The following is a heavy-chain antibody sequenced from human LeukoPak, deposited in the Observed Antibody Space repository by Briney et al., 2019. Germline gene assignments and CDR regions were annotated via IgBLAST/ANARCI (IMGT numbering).Heavy chain of an antibody. CDR1: GYTFTNYD. Sequence: ASVKVSCKASGYTFTNYDINWVRQATGQGLEWMGWMNPNSGNTGYAQKFQGRVTFTRNTSISTAYMELSSLRSEDTAVYYCARGQADEVYYYYYMDVWGKGTTVTVSS. CDR3: ARGQADEVYYYYYMDV. J-gene: IGHJ6*03. V-gene: IGHV1-8*03. CDR2: MNPNSGNT.